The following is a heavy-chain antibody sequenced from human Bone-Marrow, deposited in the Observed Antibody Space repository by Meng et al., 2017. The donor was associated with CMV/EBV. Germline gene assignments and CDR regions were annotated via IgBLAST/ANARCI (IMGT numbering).Heavy chain of an antibody. V-gene: IGHV3-21*01. J-gene: IGHJ4*02. Sequence: GGSLRLSCAASGFTFSSYSMNWVRQAPGKGLEWVSSISSSSSYIYYADSVKGRFTISRDNAKNSLFLQMNSLRAEDTAVYYCARQYSGFDPYYFDYWGQGTLVTVSS. D-gene: IGHD5-12*01. CDR3: ARQYSGFDPYYFDY. CDR2: ISSSSSYI. CDR1: GFTFSSYS.